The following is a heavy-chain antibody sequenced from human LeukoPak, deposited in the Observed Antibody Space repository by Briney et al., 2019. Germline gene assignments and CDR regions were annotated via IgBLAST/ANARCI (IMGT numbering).Heavy chain of an antibody. CDR2: IFYSGDT. CDR3: ARRTSGGGLFDY. J-gene: IGHJ4*02. D-gene: IGHD3-10*01. CDR1: GXSISSSSDY. V-gene: IGHV4-39*02. Sequence: SETLSLTCTVSGXSISSSSDYWGWIRQPPGKGLEWIGSIFYSGDTYYNASLKSRVTISVDTSKKHFSLKLTSVTSADTAVYYCARRTSGGGLFDYWGQGTLVTVSS.